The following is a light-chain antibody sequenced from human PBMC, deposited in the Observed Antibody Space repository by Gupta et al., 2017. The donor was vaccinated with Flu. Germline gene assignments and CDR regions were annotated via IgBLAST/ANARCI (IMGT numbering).Light chain of an antibody. V-gene: IGKV1-12*01. J-gene: IGKJ5*01. CDR1: QGVGNY. Sequence: PSSVSASVGDRVTITCRASQGVGNYLAWYQQRPVKAPNLLIYTTSYLKAGVPSSFSGSGSGTEFTLTISSLQPEDSATYYCQQANSFPLTFGQGTRVEIK. CDR3: QQANSFPLT. CDR2: TTS.